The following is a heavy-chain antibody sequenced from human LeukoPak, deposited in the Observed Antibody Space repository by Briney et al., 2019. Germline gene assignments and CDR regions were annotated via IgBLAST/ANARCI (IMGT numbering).Heavy chain of an antibody. J-gene: IGHJ4*02. CDR2: IWYDGSNK. CDR1: GFTFSSYG. CDR3: AKDRHVLRFLECPH. D-gene: IGHD3-3*01. V-gene: IGHV3-30*02. Sequence: GGSLRLSCAASGFTFSSYGMHWVRQAPGKGLEWVAVIWYDGSNKYYADSVKGRFTISRDNSKNTLYLQMNSLRAEDTAVYYCAKDRHVLRFLECPHWGQGTLVTVSS.